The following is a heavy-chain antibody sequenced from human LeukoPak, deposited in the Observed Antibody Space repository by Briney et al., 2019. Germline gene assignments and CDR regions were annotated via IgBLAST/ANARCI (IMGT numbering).Heavy chain of an antibody. J-gene: IGHJ4*02. Sequence: PGGSLRLSCAASGFTFSSYAMSWVRQAPGKGLEWVSAISGSGGSTYYADSVKGRFTISRDNSKNTLYLQMNSLRAEDTAVYYCAKDPYDILTGLYYFDYWGQGTLVTVSS. CDR1: GFTFSSYA. D-gene: IGHD3-9*01. V-gene: IGHV3-23*01. CDR2: ISGSGGST. CDR3: AKDPYDILTGLYYFDY.